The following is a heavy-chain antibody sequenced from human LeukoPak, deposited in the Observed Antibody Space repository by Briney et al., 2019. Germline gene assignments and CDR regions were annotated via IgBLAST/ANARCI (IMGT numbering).Heavy chain of an antibody. CDR3: ARGSDCSSTSCPTGDIDYFDY. J-gene: IGHJ4*02. CDR1: GGSISSGDYY. V-gene: IGHV4-30-4*08. Sequence: PSETLSLTCTVSGGSISSGDYYWSWIRQPPGKGLEWIGYIYYSGSTYYNPSLKSRVTISVDTSKNQFSLKLSSVTAADTAVYYCARGSDCSSTSCPTGDIDYFDYWGQGTLVTVSS. D-gene: IGHD2-2*01. CDR2: IYYSGST.